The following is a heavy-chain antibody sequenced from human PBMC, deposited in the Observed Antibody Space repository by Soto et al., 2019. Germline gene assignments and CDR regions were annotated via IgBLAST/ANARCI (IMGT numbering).Heavy chain of an antibody. D-gene: IGHD2-2*01. J-gene: IGHJ4*02. CDR1: GYHFTRYY. CDR2: INPTGGRA. V-gene: IGHV1-46*03. CDR3: SRDRCSSTSCYPDH. Sequence: QVQLVQSWAELKKPGASVKVSCKTSGYHFTRYYVHWVRQDPGKGLEWMGVINPTGGRATYAQKFQGRVTMTSDTATTTIYMEVTGLKSEDTAVYSCSRDRCSSTSCYPDHWGQGTLVTVSS.